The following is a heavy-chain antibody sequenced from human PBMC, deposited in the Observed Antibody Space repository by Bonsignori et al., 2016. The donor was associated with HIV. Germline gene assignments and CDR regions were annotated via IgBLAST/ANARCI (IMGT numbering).Heavy chain of an antibody. CDR3: ARDKDAVWFGDAF. D-gene: IGHD3-10*01. Sequence: EVQLVESGEAWYSLGGPVRLSCEVSGFSFSDYSMNWVRQAPGKGLEWLSYISSSGSTIHYADSVKGRFTISRDNTKNLLYVEMNSLRAEDTAIYYCARDKDAVWFGDAF. V-gene: IGHV3-48*04. CDR2: ISSSGSTI. J-gene: IGHJ3*01. CDR1: GFSFSDYS.